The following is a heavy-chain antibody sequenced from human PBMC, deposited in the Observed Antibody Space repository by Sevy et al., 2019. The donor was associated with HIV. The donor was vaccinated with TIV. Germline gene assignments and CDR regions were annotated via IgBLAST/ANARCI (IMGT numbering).Heavy chain of an antibody. CDR1: GFRFSDYS. Sequence: GSLRLSCAVSGFRFSDYSMHWVRQAPGKGLEWVAVISYDGRNNKYNVDSVKGRFTISRDNSKNTLFLQMNSLRAEDSAIYYCARDRGEILHSAFDYWGQGTLVTVSS. J-gene: IGHJ4*02. V-gene: IGHV3-30*14. D-gene: IGHD3-16*01. CDR2: ISYDGRNNK. CDR3: ARDRGEILHSAFDY.